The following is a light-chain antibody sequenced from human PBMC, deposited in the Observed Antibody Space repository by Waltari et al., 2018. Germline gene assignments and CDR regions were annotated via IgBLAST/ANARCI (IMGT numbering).Light chain of an antibody. V-gene: IGLV2-14*03. CDR3: SSFTSASTVGVI. J-gene: IGLJ2*01. CDR2: DVS. CDR1: SSDVGHYNY. Sequence: QSALTQPASVSGSPGQSITISCTGTSSDVGHYNYVSWYQQRPGKAPKLMIYDVSYRPSVISSRFSGSKSGSTASLTIYGLQAEDEADYYCSSFTSASTVGVIFGGGTKLTVL.